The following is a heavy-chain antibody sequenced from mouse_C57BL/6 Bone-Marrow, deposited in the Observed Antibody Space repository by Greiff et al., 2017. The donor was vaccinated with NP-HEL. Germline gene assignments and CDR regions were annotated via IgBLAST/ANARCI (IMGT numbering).Heavy chain of an antibody. CDR3: ARHAKPGHYDYDGGYFEV. Sequence: VQLQQSGAELVKPGASVKLSCKASGYTFTEYTIHWVKQRSGQGLEWIGWFYPGSGSIKYNEKFKDKATLTADKSSSTVYKELSRLTSEDSAVYVGARHAKPGHYDYDGGYFEVWGTGTTGTVAS. J-gene: IGHJ1*03. CDR2: FYPGSGSI. CDR1: GYTFTEYT. D-gene: IGHD2-4*01. V-gene: IGHV1-62-2*01.